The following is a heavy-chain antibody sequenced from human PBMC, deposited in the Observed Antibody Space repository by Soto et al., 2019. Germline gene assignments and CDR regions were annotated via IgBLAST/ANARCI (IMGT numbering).Heavy chain of an antibody. CDR1: GSTFSSYG. V-gene: IGHV3-33*01. Sequence: GGSRRLSCAASGSTFSSYGMHWVRQAPGKGLEWVAVIWYDGSNKYYADSVKGRFTISRDNSKNTLYLQMNSLRAEDTAVYYCARDITLTYRLDYWGQGTLDTVSS. CDR3: ARDITLTYRLDY. J-gene: IGHJ4*02. D-gene: IGHD3-10*01. CDR2: IWYDGSNK.